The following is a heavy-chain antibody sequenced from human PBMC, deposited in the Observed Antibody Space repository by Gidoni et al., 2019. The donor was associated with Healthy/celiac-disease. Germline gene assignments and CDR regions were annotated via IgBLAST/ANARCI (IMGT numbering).Heavy chain of an antibody. CDR1: GGTVRRYA. CDR3: ARDIGAPMIEGAFDI. J-gene: IGHJ3*02. D-gene: IGHD6-6*01. Sequence: QVQLVPSGAGVKKPGASVKVPCKASGGTVRRYAISWVRQAPGQGLEWMGGIIPIFGTANYAQKFQGRVTITADESTSTAYMELSSLRSEDTAVYYCARDIGAPMIEGAFDIWGQGTMVTVSS. V-gene: IGHV1-69*01. CDR2: IIPIFGTA.